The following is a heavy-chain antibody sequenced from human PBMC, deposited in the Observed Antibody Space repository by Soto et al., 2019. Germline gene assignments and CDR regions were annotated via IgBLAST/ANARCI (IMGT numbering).Heavy chain of an antibody. CDR3: AGPFGVVPYDAFDV. J-gene: IGHJ3*01. V-gene: IGHV1-69*08. D-gene: IGHD3-3*01. CDR1: GVTFSSHN. CDR2: IVPFLGTI. Sequence: QVQLVQSGAELKRPGSSVKFSCKASGVTFSSHNIHWVRQAPGQGLEWMGRIVPFLGTIDHAQTFQDRVTMRADKSTSTAYMALTSLRSDDTAMYYSAGPFGVVPYDAFDVWGQGTMLIVSS.